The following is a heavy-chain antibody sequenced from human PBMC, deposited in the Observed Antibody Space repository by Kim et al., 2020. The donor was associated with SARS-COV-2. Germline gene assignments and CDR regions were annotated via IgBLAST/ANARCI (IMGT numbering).Heavy chain of an antibody. J-gene: IGHJ6*03. CDR3: AKDGEYRYGDYLYYYYYYIDV. V-gene: IGHV3-30*18. D-gene: IGHD4-17*01. Sequence: GGSLRLSCAASGFTFSSYGMHWVRQAPGKGLEWVAVISYDGSNKYYADSVKGRFTISRDNSKNTLDLQTNSLRAEDTAVYYCAKDGEYRYGDYLYYYYYYIDVWGNGTTVTVSS. CDR1: GFTFSSYG. CDR2: ISYDGSNK.